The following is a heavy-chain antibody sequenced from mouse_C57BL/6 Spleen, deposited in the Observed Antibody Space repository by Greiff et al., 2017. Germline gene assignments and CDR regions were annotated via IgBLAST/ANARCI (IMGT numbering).Heavy chain of an antibody. D-gene: IGHD2-5*01. Sequence: VQLQQSGAELVRPGASVKLSCTASGFNIKEYYMHWVKQGPEQGLEWIGRIDPEDGDTEYAPKFQGKATMTADTSSNTAYLQLSSLTSDDTAVYYCTTCSNYVCDYFDYWGQGTTLTVSS. V-gene: IGHV14-1*01. CDR2: IDPEDGDT. CDR3: TTCSNYVCDYFDY. CDR1: GFNIKEYY. J-gene: IGHJ2*01.